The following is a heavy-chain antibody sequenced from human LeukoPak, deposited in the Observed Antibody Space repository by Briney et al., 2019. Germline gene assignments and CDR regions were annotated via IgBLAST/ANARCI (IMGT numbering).Heavy chain of an antibody. J-gene: IGHJ5*02. Sequence: SETLSLTCAVSGYSIRNGYYWGWIRQPPGKGLEWIGIIYYSGSTYYNPSLKSRLTISVDTSKNQFSLKLSSVTATDTAVYYCARRGYCSSTSCYKYWFDPWGQGTLVTVSS. CDR2: IYYSGST. D-gene: IGHD2-2*02. CDR1: GYSIRNGYY. CDR3: ARRGYCSSTSCYKYWFDP. V-gene: IGHV4-38-2*01.